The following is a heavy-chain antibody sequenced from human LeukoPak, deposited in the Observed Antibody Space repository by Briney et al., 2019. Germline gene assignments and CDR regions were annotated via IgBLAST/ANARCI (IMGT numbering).Heavy chain of an antibody. Sequence: SETLSLTCAVYGGSFSGYYWSWIRQPPGKGLEWIGEINHSGSTNYNPSLKSRVTISVDTSKNQFSLKLSSVTAADTAVYYCARLTGYYDSSGLDAFDIWGQGTMVTVSS. D-gene: IGHD3-22*01. CDR1: GGSFSGYY. V-gene: IGHV4-34*01. CDR2: INHSGST. J-gene: IGHJ3*02. CDR3: ARLTGYYDSSGLDAFDI.